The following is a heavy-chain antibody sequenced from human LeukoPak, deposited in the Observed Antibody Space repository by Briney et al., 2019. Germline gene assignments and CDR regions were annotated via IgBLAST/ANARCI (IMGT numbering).Heavy chain of an antibody. CDR2: VSGSGGST. Sequence: GGSLRLSCAASAFTFRSYAMIWVRQAPGKGLEWVSTVSGSGGSTYYADSLKGRFTISRDNSNNTLYLQMNSLRAEDTAVYYCAKGAASRGYTYVANWGQGTLVSVSS. D-gene: IGHD5-18*01. V-gene: IGHV3-23*01. J-gene: IGHJ4*02. CDR1: AFTFRSYA. CDR3: AKGAASRGYTYVAN.